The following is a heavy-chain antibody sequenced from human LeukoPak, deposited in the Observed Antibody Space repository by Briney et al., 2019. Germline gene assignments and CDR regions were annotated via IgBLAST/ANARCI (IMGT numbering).Heavy chain of an antibody. CDR1: GGSISSYY. Sequence: SETLSLTCTVSGGSISSYYWSWIRQPPGKGLEWIGSIYYSGSTYYNPSLKSRVTISVDTSKNQFSLKLSSVTAADTAVYYCARGGVRKQLAPFDPWGQGTLVTVSS. D-gene: IGHD6-6*01. J-gene: IGHJ5*02. V-gene: IGHV4-59*12. CDR3: ARGGVRKQLAPFDP. CDR2: IYYSGST.